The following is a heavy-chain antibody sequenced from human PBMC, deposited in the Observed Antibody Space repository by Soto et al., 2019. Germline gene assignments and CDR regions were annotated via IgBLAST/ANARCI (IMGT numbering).Heavy chain of an antibody. D-gene: IGHD3-22*01. J-gene: IGHJ4*02. CDR3: ARGGGACQYYYDSRGYYYY. V-gene: IGHV3-53*01. Sequence: PGGSLRLSCAASGFTVSNNYMSWVRQAPGKGLEWVSVIYSGGSTYYADSVKGRFTISRDNSKNTLYLQMNSLRAEDTAVYYCARGGGACQYYYDSRGYYYYWGQGTLVPVSS. CDR2: IYSGGST. CDR1: GFTVSNNY.